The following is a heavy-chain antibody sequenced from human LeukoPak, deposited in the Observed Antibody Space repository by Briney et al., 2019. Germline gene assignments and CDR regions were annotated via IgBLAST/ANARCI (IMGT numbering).Heavy chain of an antibody. CDR2: IYTSGST. V-gene: IGHV4-61*02. D-gene: IGHD6-19*01. Sequence: PSETLSLTCAVSSGSISSGSYYWNWIRQPAGKGLEWIGRIYTSGSTNYNPSLKSRVTISLDTSKNHFSLKLTSVTAADTATYYCARETSLAGFASGLGFNYWGQGILDSVSS. CDR3: ARETSLAGFASGLGFNY. CDR1: SGSISSGSYY. J-gene: IGHJ4*02.